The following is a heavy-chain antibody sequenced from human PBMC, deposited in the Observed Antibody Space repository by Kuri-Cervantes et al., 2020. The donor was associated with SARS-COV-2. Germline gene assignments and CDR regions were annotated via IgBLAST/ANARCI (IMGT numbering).Heavy chain of an antibody. D-gene: IGHD1-26*01. V-gene: IGHV3-73*01. CDR3: ARASEVQGELTYYYYGMDV. Sequence: GESLKISCAASGFTFSGSAMHWVRQASGKGLDWVGRIRSKSNSYATAYAASVKGRFTISRDDSKNTAYLQMNSLRAEGTSLYYCARASEVQGELTYYYYGMDVWGQGTTVTVSS. CDR2: IRSKSNSYAT. CDR1: GFTFSGSA. J-gene: IGHJ6*02.